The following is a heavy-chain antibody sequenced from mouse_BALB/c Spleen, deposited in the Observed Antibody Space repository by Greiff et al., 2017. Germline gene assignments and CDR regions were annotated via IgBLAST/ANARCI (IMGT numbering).Heavy chain of an antibody. CDR3: ARSGRERNAMDY. CDR2: ISSGSSTI. V-gene: IGHV5-17*02. Sequence: EVMLVESGGGLVQPGGSRKLSCAASGFTFSSFGMHWVRQAPEKGLEWVAYISSGSSTIYYADTVKGRFTISRDNPKNTLFLQMTSLRSEDTAMYYCARSGRERNAMDYWGQGTSVTVSS. J-gene: IGHJ4*01. CDR1: GFTFSSFG.